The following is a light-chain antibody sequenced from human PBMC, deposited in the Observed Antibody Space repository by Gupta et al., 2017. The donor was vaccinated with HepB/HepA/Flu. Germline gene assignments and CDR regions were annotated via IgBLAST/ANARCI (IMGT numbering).Light chain of an antibody. J-gene: IGKJ4*01. CDR1: QSISTW. Sequence: DIQMTQSPSTLSASVGDRVTITCRASQSISTWLAWYQQKPGKAPRLLMYKASTLKRGVPSRFSGSRSGTEFTLTISSMQPDDFATYYCKQYKTYPLTFGGGTMVEIK. CDR3: KQYKTYPLT. V-gene: IGKV1-5*03. CDR2: KAS.